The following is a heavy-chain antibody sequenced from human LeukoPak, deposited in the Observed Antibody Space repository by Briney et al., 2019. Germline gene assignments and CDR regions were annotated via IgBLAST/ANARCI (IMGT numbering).Heavy chain of an antibody. CDR2: ISSSSSYI. CDR3: ARVTYYYDSSGYQRAIYYFDY. CDR1: GFTFSSYS. D-gene: IGHD3-22*01. Sequence: GALRLSCAASGFTFSSYSMNWVRQAPGKGLEWVSSISSSSSYIYYADSVKGRFTISRDNAKNTLYLQMNSLRAEDTAVYYCARVTYYYDSSGYQRAIYYFDYWGQGTLVTVSS. J-gene: IGHJ4*02. V-gene: IGHV3-21*01.